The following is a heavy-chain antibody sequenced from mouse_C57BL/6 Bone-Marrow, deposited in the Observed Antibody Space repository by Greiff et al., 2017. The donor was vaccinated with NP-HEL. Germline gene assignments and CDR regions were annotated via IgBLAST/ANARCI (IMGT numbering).Heavy chain of an antibody. Sequence: EVQVVESGGDLAKPGGSLKLSCAASGFTFSSYGMSWVRQTPDKRLAWVATISSGGSYTYYPDSVKGRFTISRDNAKNTLYLQMSSLKSEDTAMYYCASPYDYDVAWFAYWGQGTLVTVSA. J-gene: IGHJ3*01. CDR2: ISSGGSYT. CDR3: ASPYDYDVAWFAY. V-gene: IGHV5-6*01. CDR1: GFTFSSYG. D-gene: IGHD2-4*01.